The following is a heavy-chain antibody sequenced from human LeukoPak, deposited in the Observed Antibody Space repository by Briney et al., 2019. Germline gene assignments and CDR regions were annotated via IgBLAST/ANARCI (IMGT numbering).Heavy chain of an antibody. Sequence: KAGGSLRLSCAASGFTFSSYSMTWVRQAPGKGLEWVSSISSSSSYIYYADSVKGRFTISRDNAKNSLYLQMNSLRAEDTAVYYCARDHTKLTTVTYFDYWGQGTLVTVSS. CDR3: ARDHTKLTTVTYFDY. D-gene: IGHD4-17*01. CDR1: GFTFSSYS. CDR2: ISSSSSYI. V-gene: IGHV3-21*01. J-gene: IGHJ4*02.